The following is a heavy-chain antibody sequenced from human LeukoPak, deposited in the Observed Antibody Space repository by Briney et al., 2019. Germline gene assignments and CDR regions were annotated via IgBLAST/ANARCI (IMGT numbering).Heavy chain of an antibody. CDR1: GFTFSNYE. CDR3: ARDMVRGGRDAFDI. D-gene: IGHD3-10*01. J-gene: IGHJ3*02. V-gene: IGHV3-48*03. CDR2: LTSSGTTI. Sequence: GGSLRLSCAASGFTFSNYEMNWVRQAPGKGLEWISYLTSSGTTIYYADPVRGRFTIPRDNAKKLLYLQMTSLRAADTAVYYCARDMVRGGRDAFDIWGQGTMVTVSS.